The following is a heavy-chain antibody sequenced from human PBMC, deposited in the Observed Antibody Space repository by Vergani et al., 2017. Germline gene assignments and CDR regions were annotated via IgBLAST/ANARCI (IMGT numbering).Heavy chain of an antibody. V-gene: IGHV1-2*02. Sequence: QVQLVQSGAEVKKPGASVKVSCKASGYTFIGYYMHWVRQAPGQGREWMGWINPKSGGTNYAQTSQGRVTMTRDTSISTAYMELSSLRSDDTAVYYCARGPYYFDYWGQGTLVTVSS. CDR1: GYTFIGYY. CDR3: ARGPYYFDY. CDR2: INPKSGGT. J-gene: IGHJ4*02.